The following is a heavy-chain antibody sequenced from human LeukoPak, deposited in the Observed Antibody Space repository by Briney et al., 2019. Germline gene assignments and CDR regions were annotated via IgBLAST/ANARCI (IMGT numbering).Heavy chain of an antibody. J-gene: IGHJ4*02. CDR3: ARGGPWTYYYDSSGPKEFDF. CDR1: GGSISSGGYY. Sequence: SQTLSLTCTVSGGSISSGGYYWSWICQHPGKGLEWIGYIYDSGSTDYNSSLKSRVTISVDTSKNQFSLKLTSVTAADTAVYYCARGGPWTYYYDSSGPKEFDFWGQGTLATVSS. V-gene: IGHV4-31*03. CDR2: IYDSGST. D-gene: IGHD3-22*01.